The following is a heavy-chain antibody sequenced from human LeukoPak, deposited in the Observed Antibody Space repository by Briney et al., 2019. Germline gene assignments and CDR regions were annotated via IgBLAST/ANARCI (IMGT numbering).Heavy chain of an antibody. J-gene: IGHJ4*02. D-gene: IGHD5-18*01. CDR1: GFTFSSYA. Sequence: PGGSLRLSCAASGFTFSSYAMSWVRQAPGKGLEWVSAISGSGGSTYYADSVKGRFTISRDNSKNTLYLQMNSLRAEDTAVYYCAKATPSYTAMVECYFDYWGQGTLVTVSS. V-gene: IGHV3-23*01. CDR2: ISGSGGST. CDR3: AKATPSYTAMVECYFDY.